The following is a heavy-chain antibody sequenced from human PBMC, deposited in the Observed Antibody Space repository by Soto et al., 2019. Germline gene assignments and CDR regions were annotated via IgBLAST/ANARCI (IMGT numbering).Heavy chain of an antibody. D-gene: IGHD4-4*01. CDR1: GYIFTSYW. Sequence: GXSLKISCKCSGYIFTSYWIGWVRQMPGKGLEWMGIIYPGDSDTGYSPSFQGQVTISADKSISTAYLQWSSLKASDTAMYYCARSMTTVTTDGAFDIWGQGTMVTVSS. CDR3: ARSMTTVTTDGAFDI. V-gene: IGHV5-51*01. CDR2: IYPGDSDT. J-gene: IGHJ3*02.